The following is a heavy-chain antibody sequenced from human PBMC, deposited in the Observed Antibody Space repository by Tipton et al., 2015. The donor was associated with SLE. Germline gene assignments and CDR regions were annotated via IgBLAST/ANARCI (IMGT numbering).Heavy chain of an antibody. V-gene: IGHV4-34*01. CDR3: ARRGSSYGEGFDY. J-gene: IGHJ4*02. CDR2: VNDGGNI. Sequence: LRLSCAVYGGSFSGYYWSWIRQPPGKGLEWIGEVNDGGNINYNPSLMTRVTISGDTSKNQISLRLNSMTAADTAVYYCARRGSSYGEGFDYWGQGTSVTVSS. CDR1: GGSFSGYY. D-gene: IGHD2-2*01.